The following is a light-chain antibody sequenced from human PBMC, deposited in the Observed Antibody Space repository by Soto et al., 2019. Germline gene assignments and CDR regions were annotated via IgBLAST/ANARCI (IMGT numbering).Light chain of an antibody. Sequence: EIVLTHSPGTLSLSPWEIATLSCRASQSVSYYLAWYQQKPGQAPRLLIYDASSRATGVPDRFSGSGSGTDFTLTISRLEPEDFAVYYCQQYGSSPQTFGQGTKVDIK. CDR2: DAS. CDR1: QSVSYY. V-gene: IGKV3-20*01. CDR3: QQYGSSPQT. J-gene: IGKJ1*01.